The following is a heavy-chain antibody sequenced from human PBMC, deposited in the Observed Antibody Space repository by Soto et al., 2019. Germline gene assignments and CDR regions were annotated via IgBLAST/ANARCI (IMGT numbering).Heavy chain of an antibody. Sequence: EVQLVQSGAEVKKPGESLKISCQGSGYSFSRYWIGWVRQMPGKGLEWMAFIDPHSNTRYSPSFEGQITISADKSISTAYLQWSSLKASDTAIYYCARRTYTSGWRHYFDYWGQGTLVTVSS. CDR1: GYSFSRYW. CDR2: IDPHSNT. CDR3: ARRTYTSGWRHYFDY. V-gene: IGHV5-51*01. J-gene: IGHJ4*02. D-gene: IGHD6-19*01.